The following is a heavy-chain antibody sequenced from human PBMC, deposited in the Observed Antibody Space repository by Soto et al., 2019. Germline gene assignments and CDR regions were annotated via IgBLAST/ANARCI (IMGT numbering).Heavy chain of an antibody. CDR1: GFTFSSYA. V-gene: IGHV3-30-3*01. Sequence: PGGSLRLSCAASGFTFSSYAMHWVRQAPGKGLEWVAVISYDGSNKYYADSVKGRFTISRDNSKNTLYLQMNSLRAEDTAVYYCARLGGVVVVAATPSVNYWGQGTLVTVSS. CDR2: ISYDGSNK. CDR3: ARLGGVVVVAATPSVNY. D-gene: IGHD2-15*01. J-gene: IGHJ4*02.